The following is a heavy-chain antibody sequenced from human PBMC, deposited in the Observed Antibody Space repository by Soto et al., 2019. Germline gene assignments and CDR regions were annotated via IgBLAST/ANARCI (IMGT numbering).Heavy chain of an antibody. J-gene: IGHJ3*02. CDR1: GFSLSTSGMC. D-gene: IGHD1-1*01. CDR2: IDWDDDK. Sequence: SGPTLVNPTQTLTLTCTFSGFSLSTSGMCVSWIRQPPGKALEWLARIDWDDDKYYSTSLKTRLTISKDTSKNQVVLTMTNMDPVDTAMYYFARIVTTGTTGHAFDIWGQGTMVTVSS. CDR3: ARIVTTGTTGHAFDI. V-gene: IGHV2-70*11.